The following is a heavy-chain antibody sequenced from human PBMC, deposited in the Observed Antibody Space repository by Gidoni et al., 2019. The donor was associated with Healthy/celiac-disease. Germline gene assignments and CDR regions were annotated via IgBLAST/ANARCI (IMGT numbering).Heavy chain of an antibody. Sequence: EVQLVQSGAEVKKPGESMRISCKGSGYSFTSYWISWVRQIPGKGLEWMGRIDPSDSYTHYRPSFQGHVTISADKSISTSYLQWSSLKASDTAMYYCARAQVGGKSAAISWFDPWGQGTLVTVSS. CDR3: ARAQVGGKSAAISWFDP. V-gene: IGHV5-10-1*03. D-gene: IGHD2-2*02. CDR2: IDPSDSYT. J-gene: IGHJ5*02. CDR1: GYSFTSYW.